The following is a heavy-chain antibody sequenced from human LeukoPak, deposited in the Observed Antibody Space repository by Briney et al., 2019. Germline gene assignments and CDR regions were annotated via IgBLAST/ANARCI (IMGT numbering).Heavy chain of an antibody. J-gene: IGHJ4*02. CDR1: GGSFSGYY. Sequence: SETLSLTCAVYGGSFSGYYWSWIRQPPGKGLEWIGEINHSGSTNYNPSLKSRVAMSVDKSKNHFSLRLSSVTAADTAVYYCVASGDYFFNHWGQGTLVTVSS. CDR3: VASGDYFFNH. V-gene: IGHV4-34*01. CDR2: INHSGST. D-gene: IGHD4-17*01.